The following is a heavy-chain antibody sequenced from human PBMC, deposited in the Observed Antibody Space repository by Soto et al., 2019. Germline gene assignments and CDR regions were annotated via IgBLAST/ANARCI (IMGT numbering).Heavy chain of an antibody. V-gene: IGHV1-69*12. CDR1: GGTFSSYA. CDR3: ARELGYCGGDCYPQSLGY. CDR2: IIPIFGTA. D-gene: IGHD2-21*02. Sequence: QVQLVQSGAEVKKPGSSVKVSCKASGGTFSSYAISWVRQAPGQGLEWMGGIIPIFGTANYAQKFQGRVTITADESTSTAYMELSSLRSEDTAVYSCARELGYCGGDCYPQSLGYWGQGTLVTVSS. J-gene: IGHJ4*02.